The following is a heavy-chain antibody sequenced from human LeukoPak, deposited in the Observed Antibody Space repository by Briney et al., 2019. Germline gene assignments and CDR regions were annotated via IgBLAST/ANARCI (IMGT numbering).Heavy chain of an antibody. CDR3: ARDHSTEPYYDYVWGSYRYGFDY. D-gene: IGHD3-16*02. CDR1: GGTFSSYA. V-gene: IGHV1-69*04. Sequence: SVKVSCKASGGTFSSYAISWVRQAPGQGLEWMGRIIPILGIANYAQKFQGRVTITADKSTSTAYMELSSLRSEDTAVYYCARDHSTEPYYDYVWGSYRYGFDYWGQGTLVTVSS. CDR2: IIPILGIA. J-gene: IGHJ4*02.